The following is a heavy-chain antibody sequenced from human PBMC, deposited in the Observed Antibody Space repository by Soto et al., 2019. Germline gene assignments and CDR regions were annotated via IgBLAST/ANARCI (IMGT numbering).Heavy chain of an antibody. Sequence: GGSLRISCAASGFTFSSYAMSWVRQAPGKGLEWVSAISGSGGSTYYADSVKGRFTISRDNSKNTLYLQMNSLRAEDTAVYYCAKEGIVVVVAAMYFDYWGQGTLVTVSS. V-gene: IGHV3-23*01. CDR3: AKEGIVVVVAAMYFDY. J-gene: IGHJ4*02. CDR1: GFTFSSYA. D-gene: IGHD2-15*01. CDR2: ISGSGGST.